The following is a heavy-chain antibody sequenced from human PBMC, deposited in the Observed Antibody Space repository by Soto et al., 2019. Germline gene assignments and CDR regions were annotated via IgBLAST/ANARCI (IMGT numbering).Heavy chain of an antibody. V-gene: IGHV1-8*01. J-gene: IGHJ6*02. CDR3: ASYVRSYYHGMDV. CDR2: MNPNSGTT. Sequence: QVQLVQSGAEVKKPGASVKVSCKASGYTFSSHDINWVRQATGQGLEWMGWMNPNSGTTGYAHKFQGRVTMTGNTYISTDYMELSSLRSEDMAVYYCASYVRSYYHGMDVWGQGTTVTVSS. D-gene: IGHD3-16*01. CDR1: GYTFSSHD.